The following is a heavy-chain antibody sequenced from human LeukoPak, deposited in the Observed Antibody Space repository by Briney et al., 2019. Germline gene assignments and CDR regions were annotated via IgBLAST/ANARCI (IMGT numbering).Heavy chain of an antibody. Sequence: SETLSLTCTVSGGSISSSSYYWGWIRQPPGKGLEWIGSIYYSGSTYYNPSLKSRVTISVDTSKNQFSLRLRSVTAADTAIYYCASLRKRGGAFDVWGQGTMVTVSS. CDR2: IYYSGST. CDR1: GGSISSSSYY. CDR3: ASLRKRGGAFDV. J-gene: IGHJ3*01. V-gene: IGHV4-39*07.